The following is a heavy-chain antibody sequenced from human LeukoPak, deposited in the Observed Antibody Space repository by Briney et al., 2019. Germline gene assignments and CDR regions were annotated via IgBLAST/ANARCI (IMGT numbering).Heavy chain of an antibody. CDR3: AKERTPSGYCTSSTCPIGY. CDR2: IRNDGSNK. J-gene: IGHJ4*02. D-gene: IGHD2-8*01. V-gene: IGHV3-30*02. Sequence: GGSLRLSCAASGFAFSSFGIHWLRQAPGKGPEWVTFIRNDGSNKYYADSVKGRFTISRDNSKNTLYLQMNSLRAEDTAVYYCAKERTPSGYCTSSTCPIGYWGQGTLVIVSS. CDR1: GFAFSSFG.